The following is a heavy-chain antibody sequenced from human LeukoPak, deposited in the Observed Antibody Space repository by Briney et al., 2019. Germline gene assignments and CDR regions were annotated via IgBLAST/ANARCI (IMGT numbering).Heavy chain of an antibody. CDR1: GFTVSSNY. CDR2: IYSGGST. J-gene: IGHJ4*02. D-gene: IGHD5-12*01. CDR3: ATRRGGYDNYFDY. Sequence: GGSLRPSCAASGFTVSSNYMSWVRQAPGKGLEWVSVIYSGGSTYYADSVKGRFTISRDNSKNTLYLQMNSLRAEDTAVYYCATRRGGYDNYFDYWGQGTLVTVSS. V-gene: IGHV3-66*02.